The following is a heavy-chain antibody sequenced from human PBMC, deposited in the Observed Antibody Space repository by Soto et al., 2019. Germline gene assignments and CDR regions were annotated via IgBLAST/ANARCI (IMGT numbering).Heavy chain of an antibody. D-gene: IGHD1-1*01. CDR1: GFTFSTYG. J-gene: IGHJ4*02. V-gene: IGHV3-30*18. Sequence: QVQLVESGGGVVQPGRSLRLSCAASGFTFSTYGMHWARQAPGKGLEWVAVISYDGNNKYYADSVKGRFTISRDNSKNTLYLQMSSLRAEDTAVYYCAKSVYNWNDVFFDYWGQGTLVTVSS. CDR2: ISYDGNNK. CDR3: AKSVYNWNDVFFDY.